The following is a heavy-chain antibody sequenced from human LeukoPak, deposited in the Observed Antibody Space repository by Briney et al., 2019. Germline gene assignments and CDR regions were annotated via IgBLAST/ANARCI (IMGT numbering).Heavy chain of an antibody. V-gene: IGHV4-4*02. CDR3: ARVPYGDDEYFQH. J-gene: IGHJ1*01. CDR2: IYHSGST. CDR1: GGSISSSNW. D-gene: IGHD4-17*01. Sequence: SVTLSLTCAVSGGSISSSNWWSWVRQPPGKGLEWIGEIYHSGSTNYKPSLKSRVTISVDKSKNQFSLKLSSVAAADTAVYYCARVPYGDDEYFQHWGQGTLGTASS.